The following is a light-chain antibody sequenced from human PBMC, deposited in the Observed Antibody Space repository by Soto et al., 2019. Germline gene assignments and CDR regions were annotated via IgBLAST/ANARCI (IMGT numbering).Light chain of an antibody. CDR3: QSYDSSLSGWRV. CDR1: SSNIGAGYD. Sequence: QLVLTQPPSVSGAPGQRVTISCTGSSSNIGAGYDVHWYQQVPGTAPKLLIYGNTNRPSGVPDRFSGSKSGTSASLAITGLQAEDEADYYCQSYDSSLSGWRVFGGGTKLTVL. CDR2: GNT. J-gene: IGLJ3*02. V-gene: IGLV1-40*01.